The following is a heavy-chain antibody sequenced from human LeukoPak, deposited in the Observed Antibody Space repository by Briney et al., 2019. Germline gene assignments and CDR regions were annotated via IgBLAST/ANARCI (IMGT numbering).Heavy chain of an antibody. CDR3: ARVGGGGSYFGY. J-gene: IGHJ4*02. D-gene: IGHD3-16*01. V-gene: IGHV3-7*01. CDR2: IKQDGSEK. CDR1: GFTFSSYW. Sequence: GGSLSLSRAASGFTFSSYWMSWVRQAPGKGLEWVANIKQDGSEKYYVHPVKGRFTISRDNAKNSLYLQMNSLRAEDTAVYYCARVGGGGSYFGYWGQGTLVSVSS.